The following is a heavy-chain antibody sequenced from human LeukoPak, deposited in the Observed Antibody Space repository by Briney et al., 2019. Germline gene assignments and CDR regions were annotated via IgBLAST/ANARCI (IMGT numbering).Heavy chain of an antibody. V-gene: IGHV3-23*01. CDR1: GFTFSSYA. J-gene: IGHJ6*03. CDR3: ASQIGTTSYYYYYMDV. D-gene: IGHD1-7*01. Sequence: PGGSLRLSCAASGFTFSSYAMRWVRQAPGKGLEWVSVISGSGGSTYYADSVKGRFTISRDNSKNTLYLQMNSLRAEDTAVYYCASQIGTTSYYYYYMDVGGKGTTVTVPS. CDR2: ISGSGGST.